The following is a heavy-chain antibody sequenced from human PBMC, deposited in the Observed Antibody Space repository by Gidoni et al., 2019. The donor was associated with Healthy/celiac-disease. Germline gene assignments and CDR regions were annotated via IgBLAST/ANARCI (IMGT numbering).Heavy chain of an antibody. CDR3: ARDDYGDSPNPGMDV. CDR2: ISSSSSYI. Sequence: EVQLVESGGGLVKPGGSLRLSCAASGFTFSSYSMNWVRQAPGKGLEWVASISSSSSYIYYADSVKGRFTISRDNAKNSLYLQMNSLRAEDTAVYYCARDDYGDSPNPGMDVWGQGTTVTVSS. CDR1: GFTFSSYS. J-gene: IGHJ6*02. V-gene: IGHV3-21*01. D-gene: IGHD4-17*01.